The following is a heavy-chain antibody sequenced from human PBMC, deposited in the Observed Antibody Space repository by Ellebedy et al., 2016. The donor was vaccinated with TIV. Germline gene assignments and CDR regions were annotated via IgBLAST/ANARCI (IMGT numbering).Heavy chain of an antibody. CDR2: IYYTGST. CDR1: GGSISSSSHY. Sequence: SETLSLTCSVSGGSISSSSHYWGWLRQHPGKGLEWIGSIYYTGSTYYNPSLKRRVTITVDTSKNQFSLNLNSLTAADTAVYYCARQGPSITMVRGVNWFDPWGQGTLVTVSS. D-gene: IGHD3-10*01. CDR3: ARQGPSITMVRGVNWFDP. J-gene: IGHJ5*02. V-gene: IGHV4-39*01.